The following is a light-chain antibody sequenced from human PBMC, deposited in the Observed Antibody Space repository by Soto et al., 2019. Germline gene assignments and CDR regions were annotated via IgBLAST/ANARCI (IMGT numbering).Light chain of an antibody. V-gene: IGKV1-9*01. CDR1: QGISSY. Sequence: DIQLTQSPSFLSASVGDRVTITCRASQGISSYLAWYQQKPGKAPKLLIYAASTLQSGVPSRFMGSGSGTEFPLTSRRRQPEDFATYYCQQLNSYPLTFGGGTRVEIK. CDR2: AAS. J-gene: IGKJ4*01. CDR3: QQLNSYPLT.